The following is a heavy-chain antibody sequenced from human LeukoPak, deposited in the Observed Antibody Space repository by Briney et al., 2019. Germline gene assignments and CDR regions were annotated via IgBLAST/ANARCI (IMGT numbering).Heavy chain of an antibody. CDR3: ARGEYGSGSYHIDY. CDR2: IRYDGSKI. Sequence: GGSLRLSCAASGFTFSSYGMQWVRQVPGKGLGWVAFIRYDGSKIYYADSVKGRFTISRDNSKNMLYLQMNSLRAEDTAVYYCARGEYGSGSYHIDYWGQGTLVTVSS. J-gene: IGHJ4*02. D-gene: IGHD3-10*01. V-gene: IGHV3-30*02. CDR1: GFTFSSYG.